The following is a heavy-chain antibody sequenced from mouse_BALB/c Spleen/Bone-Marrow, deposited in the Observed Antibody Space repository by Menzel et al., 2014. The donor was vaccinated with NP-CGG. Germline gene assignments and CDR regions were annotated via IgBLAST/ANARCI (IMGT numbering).Heavy chain of an antibody. CDR3: ARSLYGYDWYFDV. CDR2: INPYNDGT. V-gene: IGHV1-14*01. D-gene: IGHD2-2*01. CDR1: GYTFTSYV. Sequence: EVQLQQSGPELVKPGASVKMSCKASGYTFTSYVIHWVKPKPGQGLEWIGNINPYNDGTQYNEKFKGKATLTSDKSSSTAFMELSSLTSEDSAVYYCARSLYGYDWYFDVWGAGTTVTVSS. J-gene: IGHJ1*01.